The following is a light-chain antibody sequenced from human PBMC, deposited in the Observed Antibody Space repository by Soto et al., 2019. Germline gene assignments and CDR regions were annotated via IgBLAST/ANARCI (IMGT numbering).Light chain of an antibody. V-gene: IGLV1-44*01. J-gene: IGLJ2*01. Sequence: QSVLTQPPSASGTPGQRVTISCSGSSSNIGTNTINWYQQFPGTAPKLLIYNNDQRPSGVPDRFSASKSGTSASLAISGLQSEDEADYYCESCDESLYGAVFGGGTKLTVL. CDR1: SSNIGTNT. CDR2: NND. CDR3: ESCDESLYGAV.